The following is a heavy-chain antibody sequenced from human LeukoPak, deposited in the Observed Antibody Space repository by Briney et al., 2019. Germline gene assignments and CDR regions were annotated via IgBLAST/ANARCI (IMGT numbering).Heavy chain of an antibody. J-gene: IGHJ4*02. V-gene: IGHV3-30*02. Sequence: PGGSLRLSCAASGFTFSSYGMHWVRQAPGKGLEWVAFIRYDGSNKYYADSVKGRFTISRDNSKNTLHLQMNSLRAEGTAAYYCARVATIVSERFDFDYWGQGTLVTVSS. CDR2: IRYDGSNK. D-gene: IGHD5-12*01. CDR1: GFTFSSYG. CDR3: ARVATIVSERFDFDY.